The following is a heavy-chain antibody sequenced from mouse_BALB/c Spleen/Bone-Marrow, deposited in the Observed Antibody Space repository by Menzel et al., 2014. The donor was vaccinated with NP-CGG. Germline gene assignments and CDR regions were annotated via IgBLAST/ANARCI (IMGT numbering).Heavy chain of an antibody. CDR1: VFSLTTYG. CDR2: IWSGGST. D-gene: IGHD1-1*01. J-gene: IGHJ4*01. Sequence: QVQLQQPGPGLVQPSQSLSITCTVSVFSLTTYGVHWVRQSPGKGLEWLGVIWSGGSTDYNAAFISRLSITKDNSKSQVFFKMNSLQANDTAIYYCARNLNYGSSLYAMDYRGQGTSVTVSS. CDR3: ARNLNYGSSLYAMDY. V-gene: IGHV2-2*02.